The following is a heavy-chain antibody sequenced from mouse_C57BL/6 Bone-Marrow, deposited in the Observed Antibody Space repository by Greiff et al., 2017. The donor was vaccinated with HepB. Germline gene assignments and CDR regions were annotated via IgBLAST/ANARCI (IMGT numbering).Heavy chain of an antibody. CDR3: AREGVYDYDGGMDY. V-gene: IGHV1-18*01. D-gene: IGHD2-4*01. CDR2: INPNNGGT. Sequence: EVKLQESGPELVKPGASVKIPCKASGYTFTDYNMDWVKQSHGKSLEWIGDINPNNGGTIYNQKFKGKATLTVDKSSSTAYMELRSLTSEDTAVYYCAREGVYDYDGGMDYWGQGTSVTVSS. J-gene: IGHJ4*01. CDR1: GYTFTDYN.